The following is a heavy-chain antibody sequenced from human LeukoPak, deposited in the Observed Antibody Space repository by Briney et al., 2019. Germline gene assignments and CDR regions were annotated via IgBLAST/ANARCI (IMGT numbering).Heavy chain of an antibody. V-gene: IGHV3-21*01. CDR1: GFAFSSYS. D-gene: IGHD3-3*01. Sequence: PGGSLRLSCAASGFAFSSYSMNWVRQAPGKGLEWVSSISSGNTYIYYADSVKGRFTISRDNTKNSLYLQMNSLRAEDTAVYYCARKYDFWSAYSDYWGQGTLVTVSS. CDR3: ARKYDFWSAYSDY. CDR2: ISSGNTYI. J-gene: IGHJ4*02.